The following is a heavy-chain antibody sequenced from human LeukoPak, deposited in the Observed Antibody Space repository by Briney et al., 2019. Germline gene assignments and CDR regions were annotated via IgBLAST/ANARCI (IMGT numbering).Heavy chain of an antibody. Sequence: SETLSLTCTVSGGSISSYYWSWIRQPPGKGLEWIGYIYYSGSTKYNPSLKSRVTISVDTSKNQFSLKLSSVTAADTAVYYCARIHRYCSGGACYVLDNWGQGTLVAVSS. D-gene: IGHD2-15*01. CDR1: GGSISSYY. V-gene: IGHV4-59*01. CDR2: IYYSGST. J-gene: IGHJ4*02. CDR3: ARIHRYCSGGACYVLDN.